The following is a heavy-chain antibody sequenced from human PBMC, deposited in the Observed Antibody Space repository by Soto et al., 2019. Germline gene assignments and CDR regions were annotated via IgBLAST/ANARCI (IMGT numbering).Heavy chain of an antibody. CDR1: GFTFSSYG. J-gene: IGHJ4*02. Sequence: QVQLVESGGGVVQPGRSLRLSCAASGFTFSSYGMHWVRQAPGKGLEWVAVIWYDGSNKYYAESVKGRFTISRDNSKITLYLQMNSLRAEDKAVYYCARWGIAAGDYWGQATMAPASS. CDR3: ARWGIAAGDY. V-gene: IGHV3-33*01. CDR2: IWYDGSNK. D-gene: IGHD6-13*01.